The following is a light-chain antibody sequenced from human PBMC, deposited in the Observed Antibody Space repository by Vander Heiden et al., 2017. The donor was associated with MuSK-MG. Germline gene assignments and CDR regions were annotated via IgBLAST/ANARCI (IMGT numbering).Light chain of an antibody. Sequence: QSVLTPPPSGSGTPGQRVTISCSATSSNVGTNTIDWYHQLPGTEPKRLIVRNDKRPSWVPDRFFCCKSCGYASPVTIGLQSDEEADDYCARWDDGRYGRVFGGGTKLTVL. CDR1: SSNVGTNT. V-gene: IGLV1-44*01. CDR2: RND. CDR3: ARWDDGRYGRV. J-gene: IGLJ3*02.